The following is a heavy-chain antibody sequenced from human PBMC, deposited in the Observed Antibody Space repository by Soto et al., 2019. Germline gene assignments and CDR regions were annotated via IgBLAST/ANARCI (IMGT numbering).Heavy chain of an antibody. CDR1: GGSFSGYY. CDR3: ARASVQYGSGTYEGGYHHFDY. CDR2: ISYSGST. J-gene: IGHJ4*02. Sequence: QVQLQQWGAGLLKPSETLSLTCAVSGGSFSGYYWAWIRQPPGKGLEWIGQISYSGSTNYNPSLKSRVFISVGTSNNQFSLELSSVTAADTAVYYCARASVQYGSGTYEGGYHHFDYWGQGTLVTVSS. V-gene: IGHV4-34*01. D-gene: IGHD3-10*01.